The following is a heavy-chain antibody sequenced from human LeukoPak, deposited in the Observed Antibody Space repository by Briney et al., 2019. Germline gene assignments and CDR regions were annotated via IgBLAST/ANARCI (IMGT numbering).Heavy chain of an antibody. J-gene: IGHJ3*02. V-gene: IGHV3-30*18. CDR1: GFTFSSYG. D-gene: IGHD4-17*01. CDR2: ILYDGSNE. CDR3: AKDPYGDYSGGAFDI. Sequence: GSLRLSCAASGFTFSSYGMHWVRQAPGKGLEWVAIILYDGSNEYYADSVKGRFTISRDNSKNTLYLQMNSLRSEDTAVYYCAKDPYGDYSGGAFDIWGQGTMVTVSS.